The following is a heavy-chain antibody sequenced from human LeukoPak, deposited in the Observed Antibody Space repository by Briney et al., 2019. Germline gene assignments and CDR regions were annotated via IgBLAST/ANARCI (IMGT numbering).Heavy chain of an antibody. Sequence: KPSETLSLTCSVSGGSISPYYWIWIRQPPGKGLEWIAFMSYDGSTDYNPSLKSRVTISVDTSKNQFSLKLSSVTAADTAVYYCARGSGWLPDFWGQGTLVTVSS. CDR1: GGSISPYY. CDR3: ARGSGWLPDF. D-gene: IGHD6-19*01. CDR2: MSYDGST. V-gene: IGHV4-59*01. J-gene: IGHJ4*02.